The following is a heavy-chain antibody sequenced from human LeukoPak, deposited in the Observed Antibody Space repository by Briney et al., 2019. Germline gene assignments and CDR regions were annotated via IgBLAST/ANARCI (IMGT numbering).Heavy chain of an antibody. CDR2: IRQDGSQK. V-gene: IGHV3-7*01. CDR1: GLTFSNYE. J-gene: IGHJ4*02. CDR3: ARESGSVTSEVDFDY. D-gene: IGHD4-17*01. Sequence: GGSLRLSCAASGLTFSNYEMNWVRQAPGKGLEWVATIRQDGSQKYYVDSVKGRFTISRDNAKNSLYLQMNSLRAEDAAVYYCARESGSVTSEVDFDYWGQGTLVTVSS.